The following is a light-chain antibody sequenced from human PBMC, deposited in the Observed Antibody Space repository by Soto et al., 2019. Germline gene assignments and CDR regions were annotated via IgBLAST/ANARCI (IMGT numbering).Light chain of an antibody. CDR2: DAS. Sequence: ESVLTQSPVTLSLSPGDRATLSCRTSRSVSNYLAWYQQKPGQAPRLLIYDASKRATGIPARFSGSGSGTDFTLTISSLEPEDFAVYFCHVRDDWPTFGQGTKLDI. J-gene: IGKJ2*01. V-gene: IGKV3-11*01. CDR1: RSVSNY. CDR3: HVRDDWPT.